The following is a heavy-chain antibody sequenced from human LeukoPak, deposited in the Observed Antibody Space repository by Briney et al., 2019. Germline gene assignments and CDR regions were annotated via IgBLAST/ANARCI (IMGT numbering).Heavy chain of an antibody. CDR1: GGTFSSYA. V-gene: IGHV1-69*05. CDR3: ARAGNWTDNWFDP. CDR2: IIPIFGTA. D-gene: IGHD1-1*01. J-gene: IGHJ5*02. Sequence: SVKVSCKASGGTFSSYAISWVRQAPGQGLEWMGGIIPIFGTANYAQKFQGRVTITTDESTSTAYMELSSLRSEDTAVYYCARAGNWTDNWFDPWGQGTLVTVSS.